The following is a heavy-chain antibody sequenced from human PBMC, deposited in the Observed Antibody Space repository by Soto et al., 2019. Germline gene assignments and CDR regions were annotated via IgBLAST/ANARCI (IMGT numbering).Heavy chain of an antibody. CDR3: ARDQFVVVVAATPSYYYYYGMDV. Sequence: EVQLVESGGGLVKPGGSLRLSCAASGFTFSSYSMNWVRQAPGKGLEWVSSISSSSSYIYYADSVKGRFTISRDNAKNSLYLQMNSLRAEDTAVYYCARDQFVVVVAATPSYYYYYGMDVWGQGTTVTVSS. CDR2: ISSSSSYI. V-gene: IGHV3-21*01. D-gene: IGHD2-15*01. J-gene: IGHJ6*02. CDR1: GFTFSSYS.